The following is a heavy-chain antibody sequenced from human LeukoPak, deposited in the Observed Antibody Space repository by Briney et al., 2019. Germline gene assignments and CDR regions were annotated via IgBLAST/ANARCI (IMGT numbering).Heavy chain of an antibody. J-gene: IGHJ6*03. CDR2: INPNSGGT. V-gene: IGHV1-2*02. Sequence: ASVKVSCKASGYTFTGYYMHWVRQAPGQGLEWMGWINPNSGGTNYAQKFQGRVTMTRDTSISTAYMELSRLGSDDTAVYYCARDRGLRYFDWLFNYYMDVWGKGTTVTISS. D-gene: IGHD3-9*01. CDR1: GYTFTGYY. CDR3: ARDRGLRYFDWLFNYYMDV.